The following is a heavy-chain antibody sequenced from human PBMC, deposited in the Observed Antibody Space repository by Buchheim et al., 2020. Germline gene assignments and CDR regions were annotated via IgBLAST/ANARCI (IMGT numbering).Heavy chain of an antibody. CDR1: GFTFSSYA. CDR2: ISGSGGST. Sequence: EVQLLESGGGLVQPGGSLRLSCAASGFTFSSYAMSWVRQAPGKGLEWVSAISGSGGSTYYADSVKGRFTISRDNSKNTLYPQMNSLRAEDTAVYYCAKILGKVGATTRPPPIFDYWGQGTL. V-gene: IGHV3-23*01. J-gene: IGHJ4*02. D-gene: IGHD1-26*01. CDR3: AKILGKVGATTRPPPIFDY.